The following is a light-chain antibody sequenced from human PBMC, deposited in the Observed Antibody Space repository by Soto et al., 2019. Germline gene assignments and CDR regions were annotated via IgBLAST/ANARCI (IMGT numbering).Light chain of an antibody. CDR2: YTS. CDR1: TGAVTSGHY. V-gene: IGLV7-46*01. J-gene: IGLJ3*02. Sequence: QAVVTQEPSLTVSPGGTVTLTCGSSTGAVTSGHYPYWFQQKPGQAPRTLIYYTSNKHSWTPARFSGSLLGGKAALTLSGAQPEDEAEYYFLLSYGGARVFGGGTKLTVL. CDR3: LLSYGGARV.